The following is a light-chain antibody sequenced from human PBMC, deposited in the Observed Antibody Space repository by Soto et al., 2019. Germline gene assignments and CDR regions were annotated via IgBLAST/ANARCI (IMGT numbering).Light chain of an antibody. CDR1: QSVRSN. Sequence: EIVMTQSSTTPSMSRWEKATPSWRASQSVRSNLAWYHQKPGQAPRLLIYGASTRATGIPARFSGSGSGTEFTLTINSLQSEDFVVYYCQQYDNWPPTFGQGTRLEIK. CDR3: QQYDNWPPT. J-gene: IGKJ5*01. V-gene: IGKV3D-15*01. CDR2: GAS.